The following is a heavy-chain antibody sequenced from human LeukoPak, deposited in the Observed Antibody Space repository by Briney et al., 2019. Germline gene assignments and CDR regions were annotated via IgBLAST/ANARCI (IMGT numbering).Heavy chain of an antibody. D-gene: IGHD3-22*01. J-gene: IGHJ6*03. V-gene: IGHV4-4*07. CDR1: GGSIISNY. CDR3: ARLKFDSTGYSPGYYMDV. Sequence: SETLSLTCTVSGGSIISNYWNWIRQPAGKGLEWIGRIYGSGITDSNPSLKSRVTMSLDTSKKQFSLRLRSVTAADTAVYYCARLKFDSTGYSPGYYMDVWGKGTTVTVFS. CDR2: IYGSGIT.